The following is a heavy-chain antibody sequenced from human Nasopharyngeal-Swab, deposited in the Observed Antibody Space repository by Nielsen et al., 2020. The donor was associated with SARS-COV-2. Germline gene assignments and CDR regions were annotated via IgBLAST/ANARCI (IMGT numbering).Heavy chain of an antibody. V-gene: IGHV1-69*13. CDR3: ARDGGIAAAGLTHPFDY. CDR2: IIPIFGTA. J-gene: IGHJ4*02. Sequence: SAKVSSKASGGTFSSYANSWVRQPPAQGLVWMGGIIPIFGTANYAQKFQGRVTITADESTSTAYMELSSLRSEDTAVYYCARDGGIAAAGLTHPFDYWGQGTLVTVSS. CDR1: GGTFSSYA. D-gene: IGHD6-13*01.